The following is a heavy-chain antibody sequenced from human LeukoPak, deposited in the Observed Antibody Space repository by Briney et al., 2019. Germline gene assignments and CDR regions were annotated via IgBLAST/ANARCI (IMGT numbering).Heavy chain of an antibody. Sequence: APVKVSCKASGYTFTGYYMHWVRQAPGQGLEWMGWINPNSGGTNYAQKFQGRVTMTRDTSISTAYMELSRLRSDDTAVYYCARTSCSSTSCYTGTGGFDYWGQGTLVTVSS. CDR3: ARTSCSSTSCYTGTGGFDY. D-gene: IGHD2-2*02. CDR1: GYTFTGYY. CDR2: INPNSGGT. J-gene: IGHJ4*02. V-gene: IGHV1-2*02.